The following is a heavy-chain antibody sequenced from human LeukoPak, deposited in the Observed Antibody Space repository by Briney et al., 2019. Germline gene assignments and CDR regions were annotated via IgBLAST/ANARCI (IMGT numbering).Heavy chain of an antibody. Sequence: ASVKVSCKVSGYTLTELSMHWVRQAPGKGLEWMGGFDPEDGETIYAQKFQGRVTMTEDTSTDTAYMELSSLRSEDTAVYYCATDPTYDFWSGYYMDYWGQGTLVTVSS. D-gene: IGHD3-3*01. CDR2: FDPEDGET. J-gene: IGHJ4*02. CDR3: ATDPTYDFWSGYYMDY. CDR1: GYTLTELS. V-gene: IGHV1-24*01.